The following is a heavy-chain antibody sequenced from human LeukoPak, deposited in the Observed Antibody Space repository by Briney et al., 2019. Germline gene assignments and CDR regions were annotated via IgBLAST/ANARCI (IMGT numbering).Heavy chain of an antibody. CDR1: GYTFTSYG. Sequence: ASVKVSCKASGYTFTSYGISWERQAPGQGLEWMGWISAYNGNTNYAQKLQGRVTMTTDTSTSTAYMELRSLRSDDTAVYYCARDSQYYDFWSGNWFDPWGQGTLVTVSS. CDR2: ISAYNGNT. D-gene: IGHD3-3*01. CDR3: ARDSQYYDFWSGNWFDP. V-gene: IGHV1-18*01. J-gene: IGHJ5*02.